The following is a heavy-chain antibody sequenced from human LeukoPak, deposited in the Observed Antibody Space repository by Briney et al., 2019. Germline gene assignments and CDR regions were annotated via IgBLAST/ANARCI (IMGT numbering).Heavy chain of an antibody. Sequence: GGSLRLSCAASGFTFSTYSMNWVRQAPGKGLAWVSVISSSADSTYYADSVKGRFTISRDNSKNTLYLQMNNLRAEDTAVYYCAKPLEKYTYGGNFDYWGQGILVTVSS. J-gene: IGHJ4*02. D-gene: IGHD4-23*01. CDR3: AKPLEKYTYGGNFDY. CDR2: ISSSADST. V-gene: IGHV3-23*01. CDR1: GFTFSTYS.